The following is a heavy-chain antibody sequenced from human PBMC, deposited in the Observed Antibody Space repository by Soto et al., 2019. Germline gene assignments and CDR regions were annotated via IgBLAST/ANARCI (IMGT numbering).Heavy chain of an antibody. J-gene: IGHJ4*02. Sequence: HEHLVQSGAEVKRPGASLKVSCKASGYSFTGYYIHWVRQAPGQGLEWMGWINPDSGATNYAQNFQGRVTLTSDTSISTASMDLTSLTSDDTAVYYCARGDYGTGGYPFPYFDYWGQGTLVLGSS. CDR1: GYSFTGYY. V-gene: IGHV1-2*02. D-gene: IGHD2-8*02. CDR3: ARGDYGTGGYPFPYFDY. CDR2: INPDSGAT.